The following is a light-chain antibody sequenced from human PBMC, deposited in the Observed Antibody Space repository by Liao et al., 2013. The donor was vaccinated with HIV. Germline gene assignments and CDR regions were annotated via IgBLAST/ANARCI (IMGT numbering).Light chain of an antibody. CDR1: KLGGKF. CDR2: QDK. CDR3: QAWDSSTAV. Sequence: SYELTQPPSVSVSPGQTASVTCSGDKLGGKFAWYQQKPGQSPILVIYQDKKRPSGIPERFSGSNSGNTATLTISGTQTMDEADYYCQAWDSSTAVFGGGTKLTVL. J-gene: IGLJ3*02. V-gene: IGLV3-1*01.